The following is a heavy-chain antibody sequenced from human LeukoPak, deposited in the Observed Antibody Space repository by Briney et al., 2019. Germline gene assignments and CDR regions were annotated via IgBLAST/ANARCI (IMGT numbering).Heavy chain of an antibody. CDR2: INHSGST. J-gene: IGHJ3*02. V-gene: IGHV4-34*01. D-gene: IGHD3-10*01. Sequence: SETLSLTCAVYGGSFSGYYWSWIRQPPGKGLEWIGEINHSGSTNYNPSLKSRVTISVDTSKNQFSLKLSSVTAADTAVYYCARLHGITMVRGVMENAFDIWGQGTMVTVSS. CDR3: ARLHGITMVRGVMENAFDI. CDR1: GGSFSGYY.